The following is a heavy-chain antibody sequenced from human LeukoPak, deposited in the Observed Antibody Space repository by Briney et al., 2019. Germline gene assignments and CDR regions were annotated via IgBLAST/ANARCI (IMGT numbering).Heavy chain of an antibody. CDR2: IYDRGTT. CDR3: ERGSFYYAMDV. Sequence: SQTLSLTCTVSGGYINSGSYYWSWIRQNPGNGLEWIGYIYDRGTTDYKPPLKSRIVISVDKSKNEFSLNLNSVTAEDTDVYYCERGSFYYAMDVWGQGTTVTVSS. CDR1: GGYINSGSYY. J-gene: IGHJ6*02. V-gene: IGHV4-31*03.